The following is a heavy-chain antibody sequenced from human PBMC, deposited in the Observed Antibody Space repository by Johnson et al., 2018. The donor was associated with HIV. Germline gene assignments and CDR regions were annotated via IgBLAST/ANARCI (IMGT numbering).Heavy chain of an antibody. Sequence: VQLVESGGAVVRPGGSLRLSCTASGFTFDDYGMNWVRQVPGQGLEWVSLINWDGDSTYYADSVKGRFTISRDNSKNSLYLQMNSLRPEDTAWYYCAKDIEWELQNDAFDIWGQGTMVTVSS. CDR1: GFTFDDYG. D-gene: IGHD1-26*01. CDR2: INWDGDST. J-gene: IGHJ3*02. CDR3: AKDIEWELQNDAFDI. V-gene: IGHV3-43D*03.